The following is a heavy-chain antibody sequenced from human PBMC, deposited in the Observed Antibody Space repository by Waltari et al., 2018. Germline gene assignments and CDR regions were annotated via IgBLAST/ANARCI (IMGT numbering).Heavy chain of an antibody. CDR3: ARAVGDSSSYYSPYFDY. D-gene: IGHD3-22*01. CDR1: GGSISRPS. CDR2: IYYTGST. J-gene: IGHJ4*02. Sequence: QVQLQESGPGLVKPSETLSLTCTVSGGSISRPSCSWLRQPPGKGLEWIGYIYYTGSTNYNPSLKSRVTISVDTSKNQFSLKLSSVTAADTAVYYCARAVGDSSSYYSPYFDYWGQGTLVTVSS. V-gene: IGHV4-59*11.